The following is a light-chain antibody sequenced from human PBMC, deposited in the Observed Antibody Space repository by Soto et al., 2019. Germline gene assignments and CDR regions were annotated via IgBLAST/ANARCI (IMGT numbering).Light chain of an antibody. Sequence: DIQMTQSPSSLSASVGDRVTITCRASQSISSYLNWYQQKPGKAPKLLIYAASSLQSGVPSRFSGSGSGTDFTLTISSLQPEDFATYYCQQSYSTPPITFGQGTGLDIK. J-gene: IGKJ5*01. V-gene: IGKV1-39*01. CDR2: AAS. CDR1: QSISSY. CDR3: QQSYSTPPIT.